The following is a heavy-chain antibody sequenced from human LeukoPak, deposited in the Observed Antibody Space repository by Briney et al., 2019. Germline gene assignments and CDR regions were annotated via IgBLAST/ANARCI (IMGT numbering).Heavy chain of an antibody. J-gene: IGHJ4*02. CDR2: IYYSGST. CDR1: GGSISSYY. Sequence: SETLSLTCTVSGGSISSYYWSWIRQPPGKGLEWIGYIYYSGSTNYNPSLKSRVTISVDTSKNQFSLKLSSVTAADTAVYYCARGTLRDGYNNDYWGQGTLVTVSS. V-gene: IGHV4-59*01. CDR3: ARGTLRDGYNNDY. D-gene: IGHD5-24*01.